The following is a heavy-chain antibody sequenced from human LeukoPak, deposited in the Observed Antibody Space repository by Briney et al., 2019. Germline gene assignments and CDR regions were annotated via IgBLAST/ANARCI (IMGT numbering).Heavy chain of an antibody. CDR1: GYTFTSYY. CDR2: INPSGGST. Sequence: ASVKVSCKASGYTFTSYYMHWVRQAPGQGLEWMGIINPSGGSTSYAQKFQGRVTSTRDTSMNTAYMELSSLRSEDTAVYYCARAWERGAGFVYWGQGTLVTVSS. J-gene: IGHJ4*02. V-gene: IGHV1-46*01. CDR3: ARAWERGAGFVY. D-gene: IGHD1-26*01.